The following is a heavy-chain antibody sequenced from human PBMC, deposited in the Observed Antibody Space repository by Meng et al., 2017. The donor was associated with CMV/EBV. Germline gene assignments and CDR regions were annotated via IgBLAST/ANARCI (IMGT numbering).Heavy chain of an antibody. J-gene: IGHJ6*02. CDR1: GGSISSSNW. Sequence: GSLRLSCAVSGGSISSSNWWSWVRQPPGKGLEWIGEIYHSGSTNYNPSLKSRVTISVDKSKNQFPLKLSSVTAADTAVYYCATAEYDFWSGLNTYYYYYGMDVWGQGTTVTVSS. D-gene: IGHD3-3*01. V-gene: IGHV4-4*02. CDR2: IYHSGST. CDR3: ATAEYDFWSGLNTYYYYYGMDV.